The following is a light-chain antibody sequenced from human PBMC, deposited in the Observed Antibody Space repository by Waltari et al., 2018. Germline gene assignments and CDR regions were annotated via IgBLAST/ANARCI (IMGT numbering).Light chain of an antibody. J-gene: IGLJ1*01. CDR3: CSYAGGSTFV. CDR1: RSDVGGYNL. V-gene: IGLV2-23*03. CDR2: EGV. Sequence: QSALTQPASVSGSPGQSITISCTGTRSDVGGYNLVSWYQQHPNKAPKLIIYEGVKRPLGVSNRFSGSKSGNTASLTISALQAEDEADYYCCSYAGGSTFVFGTGTEVTVL.